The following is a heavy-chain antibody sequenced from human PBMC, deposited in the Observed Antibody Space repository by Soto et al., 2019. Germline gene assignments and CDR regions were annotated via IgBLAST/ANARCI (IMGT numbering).Heavy chain of an antibody. CDR2: ISYDGSNK. V-gene: IGHV3-30-3*01. CDR1: GFTFSSYA. D-gene: IGHD4-17*01. Sequence: QVQLVESGGGVVQPGRSLRLSCAASGFTFSSYAMHWVRQAPGKGLEWVAVISYDGSNKYYADSVKGRFTISRDNSKNTQYRRMNGLIAEDTAVYYCASDPGGLRGEVWFDPWGQGTLVTVSS. CDR3: ASDPGGLRGEVWFDP. J-gene: IGHJ5*02.